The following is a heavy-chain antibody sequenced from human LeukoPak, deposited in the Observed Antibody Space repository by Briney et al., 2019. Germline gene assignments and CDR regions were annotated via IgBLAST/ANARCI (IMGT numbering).Heavy chain of an antibody. J-gene: IGHJ1*01. CDR3: TRERDYYDSSGYYYVRYFQH. Sequence: GGSLRPSCTASGFTLGDFVWSWSPKAPGKGRGGLGFPRRRAYGGTTEYAASVKGRFTISRDDSKSIAYLQMNSLKTEDTAVYYCTRERDYYDSSGYYYVRYFQHWGQGTLVTVSS. D-gene: IGHD3-22*01. V-gene: IGHV3-49*03. CDR1: GFTLGDFV. CDR2: PRRRAYGGTT.